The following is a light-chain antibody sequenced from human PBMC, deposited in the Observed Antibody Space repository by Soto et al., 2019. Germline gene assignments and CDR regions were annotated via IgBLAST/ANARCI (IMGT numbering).Light chain of an antibody. Sequence: DIQMTQSPSTLSASVGDRVSITCRASQAISSWLAWYQQKPGKAPKPLIYKASILESGVPSRFSGSGSGTEFTLTISSLQHDDFEIYYCQDYSTDSRTLGQGTKVDIK. V-gene: IGKV1-5*03. CDR2: KAS. CDR1: QAISSW. J-gene: IGKJ1*01. CDR3: QDYSTDSRT.